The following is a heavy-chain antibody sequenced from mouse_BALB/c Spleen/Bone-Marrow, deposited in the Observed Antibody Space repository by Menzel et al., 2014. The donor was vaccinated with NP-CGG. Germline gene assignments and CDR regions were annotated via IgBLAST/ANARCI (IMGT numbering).Heavy chain of an antibody. Sequence: VQLQQSGPELEKPGASVKISCKASGYSFTGYNMNWVKQNNGKSLEWIGNIDPSYGGISYNQKFKGKAILTVDKSSNTAYMQLKSLSSEDSAVYYCAISIEYRPLDYWGQGTLVTVSA. V-gene: IGHV1-39*01. CDR2: IDPSYGGI. D-gene: IGHD2-14*01. CDR1: GYSFTGYN. CDR3: AISIEYRPLDY. J-gene: IGHJ3*01.